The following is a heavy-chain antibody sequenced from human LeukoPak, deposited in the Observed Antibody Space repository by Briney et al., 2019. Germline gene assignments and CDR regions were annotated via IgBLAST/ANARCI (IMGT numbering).Heavy chain of an antibody. V-gene: IGHV1-69*04. CDR1: GGTFSSYA. D-gene: IGHD6-13*01. J-gene: IGHJ6*02. Sequence: VASVKVSCKASGGTFSSYAISWVRQAPGQGLEWMGRIIPILGIANYAQKFQGRVTITADKSTSTAYMELSSLRSEDTAVYDCARDVVVSSSWSYYYGMDVWGQGTTVTVSS. CDR3: ARDVVVSSSWSYYYGMDV. CDR2: IIPILGIA.